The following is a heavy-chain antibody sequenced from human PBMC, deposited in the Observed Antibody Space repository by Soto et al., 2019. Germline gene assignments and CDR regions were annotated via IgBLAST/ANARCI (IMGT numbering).Heavy chain of an antibody. CDR2: INPNSGAT. D-gene: IGHD5-12*01. J-gene: IGHJ6*02. Sequence: ASVKVSCKASGYTFTDYYIYWLRQAPGHGLEWMGWINPNSGATNYAHNFQGRVTMTRDTSIRAAYMELSRLSSDDTAVYYCANAQGGYMVSGMDVWGQGNTVTVSS. CDR1: GYTFTDYY. CDR3: ANAQGGYMVSGMDV. V-gene: IGHV1-2*02.